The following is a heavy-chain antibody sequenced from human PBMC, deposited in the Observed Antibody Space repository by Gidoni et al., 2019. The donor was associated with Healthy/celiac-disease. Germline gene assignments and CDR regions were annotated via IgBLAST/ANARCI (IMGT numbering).Heavy chain of an antibody. CDR2: IYPGYSDT. J-gene: IGHJ4*02. D-gene: IGHD1-26*01. CDR1: GYSFTSYW. V-gene: IGHV5-51*01. CDR3: ARGCIKSGSYFPY. Sequence: EVQLVQSGPEVKKPGESLKISCKGYGYSFTSYWIGWVRQIPGKGLEGMGIIYPGYSDTRYSPSFQGQVTISAAKSISTAYLQWSSLRASDTAMYYCARGCIKSGSYFPYWGQGTLVTFSS.